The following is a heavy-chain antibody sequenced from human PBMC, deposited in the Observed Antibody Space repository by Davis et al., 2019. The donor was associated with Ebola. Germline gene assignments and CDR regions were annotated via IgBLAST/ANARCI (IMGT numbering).Heavy chain of an antibody. CDR2: IYHSGST. CDR1: GGSISSGGYS. Sequence: SETLSLTCAVSGGSISSGGYSWSWIRQPPGKGLEWIGYIYHSGSTYYNPSLKSRVTISVDRSKNQFSLKLGSVTAADTAVYYCARVAAVTTLRIFDYWGQGTLVTVSS. J-gene: IGHJ4*02. CDR3: ARVAAVTTLRIFDY. D-gene: IGHD4-17*01. V-gene: IGHV4-30-2*01.